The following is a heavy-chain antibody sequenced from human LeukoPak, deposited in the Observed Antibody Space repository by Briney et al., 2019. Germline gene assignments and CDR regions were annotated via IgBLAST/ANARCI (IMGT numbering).Heavy chain of an antibody. J-gene: IGHJ4*02. CDR2: ISGNGGST. CDR1: GFTFSTYA. CDR3: AKDGRYCSGTSCYTSH. V-gene: IGHV3-23*01. D-gene: IGHD2-2*02. Sequence: GGSLRLSCAASGFTFSTYAMSWVRQAPGKGLEWVSVISGNGGSTSYTDSVKGRLTISRDSSKNMLYLQMNNLRAEDTALYYCAKDGRYCSGTSCYTSHWGQGTLVTVSS.